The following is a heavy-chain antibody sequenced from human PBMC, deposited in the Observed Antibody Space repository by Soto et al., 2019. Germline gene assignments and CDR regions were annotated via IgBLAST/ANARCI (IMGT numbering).Heavy chain of an antibody. Sequence: QVQLQQWGAGLLKPSETLSLTCAVYGGFVTSGSYYWSWIRQPPGKGLEWIGEMSHSGGTNFNPSLTSRVTISVDTSNNQFTLKMSSVTAADTALYYCARVERGTATTVVDAFDIWGPGTMVTVSS. D-gene: IGHD1-1*01. CDR3: ARVERGTATTVVDAFDI. CDR2: MSHSGGT. J-gene: IGHJ3*02. V-gene: IGHV4-34*01. CDR1: GGFVTSGSYY.